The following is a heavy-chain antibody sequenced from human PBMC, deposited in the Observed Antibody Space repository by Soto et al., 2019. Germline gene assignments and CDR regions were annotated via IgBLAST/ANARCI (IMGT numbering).Heavy chain of an antibody. CDR3: ARDKGIPISGGEVYYYYYYGMDV. J-gene: IGHJ6*02. CDR2: IYYSGST. Sequence: NPWETLSLTCTVSGGSVSSGSYYWSWIRQPPGKGLEWIGYIYYSGSTNYNPSLKSRVTISVDTSKNQFSLKLSSVTAADTAVYYCARDKGIPISGGEVYYYYYYGMDVWGQGTTVTVSS. V-gene: IGHV4-61*01. CDR1: GGSVSSGSYY. D-gene: IGHD3-16*01.